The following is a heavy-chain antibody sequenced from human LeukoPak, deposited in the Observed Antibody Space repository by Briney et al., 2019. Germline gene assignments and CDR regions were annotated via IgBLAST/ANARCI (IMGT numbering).Heavy chain of an antibody. V-gene: IGHV4-34*01. D-gene: IGHD1-26*01. CDR2: INHSGST. CDR1: GGSFSGYY. Sequence: SETLSLTCAVYGGSFSGYYWSWIRQPPGKGLEWIGEINHSGSTNYNPSLKSRVTISVDTSKNQFSLKLSSVTAADTAVYYCARAYNSGSYYPFDYWGQGTLVTVSS. CDR3: ARAYNSGSYYPFDY. J-gene: IGHJ4*02.